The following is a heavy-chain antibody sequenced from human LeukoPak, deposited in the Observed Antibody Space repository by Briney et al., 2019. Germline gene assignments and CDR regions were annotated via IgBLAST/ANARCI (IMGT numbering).Heavy chain of an antibody. CDR2: IIPIFGTA. V-gene: IGHV1-69*13. D-gene: IGHD3-10*01. CDR1: GGTFSSYA. J-gene: IGHJ6*03. Sequence: ASVKVSCKASGGTFSSYAISWVRQAPGQGLEWMGGIIPIFGTANYAQKFQGRVTITADESTSTAYMELSSLRPEDTAVYYCAIAHNYYGSGSYYYYYMDVWGKGTTVTVSS. CDR3: AIAHNYYGSGSYYYYYMDV.